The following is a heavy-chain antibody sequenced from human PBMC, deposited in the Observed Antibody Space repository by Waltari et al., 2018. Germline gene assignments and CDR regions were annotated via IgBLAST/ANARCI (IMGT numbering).Heavy chain of an antibody. CDR2: ISGYTKYR. CDR3: ARDRRGYFDY. J-gene: IGHJ4*02. Sequence: EVQLVESGGGLVKPGGSLRLSCEASGFTFSAYSMNWFRQAPGKGLEWVSSISGYTKYRYYADSVNGGFTISSDDAKDSLYLKMNSLRVEDTAVYYCARDRRGYFDYWGQGTLVTVSS. D-gene: IGHD3-16*01. CDR1: GFTFSAYS. V-gene: IGHV3-21*01.